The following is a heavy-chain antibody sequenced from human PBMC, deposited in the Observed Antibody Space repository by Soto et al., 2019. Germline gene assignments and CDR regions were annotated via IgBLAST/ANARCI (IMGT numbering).Heavy chain of an antibody. Sequence: QLQLQESGPGLVKPSETLSLTCTVSGGSISSSSYYWGWIRQPPGKGLEWIGSIYYSGSTYYNPSLKSRVTISLDTSKNQFSLRLSSVTAADTAVYYCARRQYYYDSSGRSTYYFDYWGQGTLVTVSS. D-gene: IGHD3-22*01. CDR2: IYYSGST. CDR1: GGSISSSSYY. V-gene: IGHV4-39*01. CDR3: ARRQYYYDSSGRSTYYFDY. J-gene: IGHJ4*02.